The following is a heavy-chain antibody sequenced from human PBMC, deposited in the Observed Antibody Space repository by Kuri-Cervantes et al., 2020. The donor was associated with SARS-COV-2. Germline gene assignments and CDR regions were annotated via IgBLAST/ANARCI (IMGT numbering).Heavy chain of an antibody. CDR1: GFSLSNARMG. CDR2: IFSNDEK. V-gene: IGHV2-26*01. D-gene: IGHD6-13*01. J-gene: IGHJ5*02. CDR3: ARIWQQQLVNWFDP. Sequence: SGPTLVKPTQTLTLTCTVSGFSLSNARMGVSWIRQPPGKALEWLAHIFSNDEKSYSTSLKSRLTISKDTSKSQVVLTMTNMDPVDTATYYCARIWQQQLVNWFDPWGQGTLVTVSS.